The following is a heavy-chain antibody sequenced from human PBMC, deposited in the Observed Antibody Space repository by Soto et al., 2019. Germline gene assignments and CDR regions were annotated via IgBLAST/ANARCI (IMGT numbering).Heavy chain of an antibody. Sequence: QVQLVQSGAEVKKPGSSVKVSCKASGGTLSTNAISWVRQAPGQGLEWMGAIIPMFGSPKYAQNFQGRVTITADNPTSTIYMEMNSLPSAYTAVYYCARGGFVAGLYNAMDAWGQGTTVAVS. J-gene: IGHJ6*02. CDR3: ARGGFVAGLYNAMDA. V-gene: IGHV1-69*06. D-gene: IGHD6-19*01. CDR2: IIPMFGSP. CDR1: GGTLSTNA.